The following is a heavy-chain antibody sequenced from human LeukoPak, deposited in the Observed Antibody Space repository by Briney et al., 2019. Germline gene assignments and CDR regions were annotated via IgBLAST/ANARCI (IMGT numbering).Heavy chain of an antibody. CDR2: IKEDGGEI. V-gene: IGHV3-7*05. CDR1: GFSFSRFW. CDR3: ARDRGTTVIRGIITPGFFDY. D-gene: IGHD3-10*01. Sequence: GGSLRLSCAASGFSFSRFWMTWVRQAPGKGLGWVVSIKEDGGEIYYVDSVKGRYTMSRDNAQNSLFLQMTSLGAEDTATYYCARDRGTTVIRGIITPGFFDYWGQGTLVTVSS. J-gene: IGHJ4*02.